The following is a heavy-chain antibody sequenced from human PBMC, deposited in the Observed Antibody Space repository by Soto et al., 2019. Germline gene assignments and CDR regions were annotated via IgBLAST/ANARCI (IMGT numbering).Heavy chain of an antibody. J-gene: IGHJ6*03. CDR2: ISYDGSNK. Sequence: QVQLVESGGGVVQPGRSLRLSCPASGFTFSSYGMHWVRQAPGKGLEWVAVISYDGSNKYYADSVKGRFTISRDNSKNTLYLQMNSLRAEDTAVYYCAKDGSDKLYYYYYYMDVWGKGTTVTVSS. D-gene: IGHD1-1*01. V-gene: IGHV3-30*18. CDR1: GFTFSSYG. CDR3: AKDGSDKLYYYYYYMDV.